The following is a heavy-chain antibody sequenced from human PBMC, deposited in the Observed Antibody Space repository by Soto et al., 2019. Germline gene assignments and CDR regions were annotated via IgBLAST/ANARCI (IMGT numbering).Heavy chain of an antibody. CDR1: GFTFNNYA. Sequence: GGSLRLSCAASGFTFNNYAMSWVRQAPGKGLEWVSGISSRGGSTYYADSVKGRFTITRDNSKNKLYLQMNSLRAEDTAVYYCARGLYPVWGLVGATTYYYYGMGVWGQGTTVTV. V-gene: IGHV3-23*01. CDR3: ARGLYPVWGLVGATTYYYYGMGV. J-gene: IGHJ6*02. D-gene: IGHD1-26*01. CDR2: ISSRGGST.